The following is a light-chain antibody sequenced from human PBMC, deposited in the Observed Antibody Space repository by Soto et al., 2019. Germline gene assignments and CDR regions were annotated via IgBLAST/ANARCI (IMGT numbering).Light chain of an antibody. CDR1: QRTRND. V-gene: IGKV1-17*01. CDR2: AAS. Sequence: DIQMTPTPSSLSASVGDRVTITCRASQRTRNDLGWFQKKPVQAPKPLIYAASNLQSGLPSRFSGSRSGSEFPLTIRSMQPEDFATYYCLQPNSSPLTSGRGTQV. J-gene: IGKJ4*01. CDR3: LQPNSSPLT.